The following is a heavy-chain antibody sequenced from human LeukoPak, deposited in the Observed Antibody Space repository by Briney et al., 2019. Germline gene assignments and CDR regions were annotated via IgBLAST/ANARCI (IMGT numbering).Heavy chain of an antibody. V-gene: IGHV3-30*04. CDR3: AKVGTVYFPLDF. CDR1: GFTFSSYA. Sequence: GGSLRLSCAASGFTFSSYAMHWVRQAPGKGLEWVAVISYDGSNKYYADSVKGRFTISRDNSKNTLYLQMNSLRAEDTAVYYCAKVGTVYFPLDFWGQGTLVTVSS. CDR2: ISYDGSNK. D-gene: IGHD2/OR15-2a*01. J-gene: IGHJ4*02.